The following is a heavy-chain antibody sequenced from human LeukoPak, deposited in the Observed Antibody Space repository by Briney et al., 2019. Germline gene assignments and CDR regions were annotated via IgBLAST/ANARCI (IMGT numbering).Heavy chain of an antibody. CDR3: ARDRSVFGVVEGFDP. CDR1: GYTFTSYY. J-gene: IGHJ5*02. Sequence: ASVKVSCKASGYTFTSYYMHWVRQAPGQGLEWMGIINPSGGSTSYAQKFQGRVTMTRDTSTSTVYMELSSLRSDDTAVYYCARDRSVFGVVEGFDPWGQGTLVTVSS. D-gene: IGHD3-3*01. V-gene: IGHV1-46*01. CDR2: INPSGGST.